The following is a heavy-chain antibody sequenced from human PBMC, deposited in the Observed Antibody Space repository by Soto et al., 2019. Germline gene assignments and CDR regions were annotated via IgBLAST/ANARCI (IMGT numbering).Heavy chain of an antibody. CDR2: IYWDDDK. Sequence: QITLKESGPTLVKPTQTLTLTCTFSGFSLSSTRVAVGWIRQPPGKALEWLALIYWDDDKRYSPFLKSRLTITDDTSNNPVVLTMTNMDPVDTATYYCAHSVVAGLGYYFDYWGQGTLVTVSS. V-gene: IGHV2-5*02. CDR1: GFSLSSTRVA. J-gene: IGHJ4*02. CDR3: AHSVVAGLGYYFDY. D-gene: IGHD6-19*01.